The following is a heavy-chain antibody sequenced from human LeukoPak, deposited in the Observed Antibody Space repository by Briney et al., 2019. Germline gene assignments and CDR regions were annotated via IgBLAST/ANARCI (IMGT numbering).Heavy chain of an antibody. CDR2: ISSSGSTI. J-gene: IGHJ4*02. CDR3: ARVAYDILTGYRYDY. Sequence: PGGSPRLSCAASGFTFSDYYMSWIRQAPGKGLEWVSYISSSGSTIYYADSVKGRFTISRDNAKNSLYLQMNSLRAEDTAVYYCARVAYDILTGYRYDYWGQGTLVTVSS. CDR1: GFTFSDYY. D-gene: IGHD3-9*01. V-gene: IGHV3-11*04.